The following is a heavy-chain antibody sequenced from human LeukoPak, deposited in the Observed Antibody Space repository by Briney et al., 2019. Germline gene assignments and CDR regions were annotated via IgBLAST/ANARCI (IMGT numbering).Heavy chain of an antibody. Sequence: SETLSLTCTVSGDSLGSYYWGWIRQPAGKGLEWIGRIYTSGSTTYNPSLRSRVTISVDISKNHFSLKLTSVTAADTAVYYCARLSNHYDSEGYYYAFDKWGQGTLVTVSS. V-gene: IGHV4-4*07. D-gene: IGHD3-22*01. CDR2: IYTSGST. J-gene: IGHJ4*02. CDR1: GDSLGSYY. CDR3: ARLSNHYDSEGYYYAFDK.